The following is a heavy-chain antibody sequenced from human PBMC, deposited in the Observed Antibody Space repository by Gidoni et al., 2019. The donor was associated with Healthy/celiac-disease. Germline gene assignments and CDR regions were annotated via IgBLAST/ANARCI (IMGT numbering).Heavy chain of an antibody. CDR1: GYSFTSYW. V-gene: IGHV5-51*01. J-gene: IGHJ6*02. D-gene: IGHD6-13*01. CDR2: IYPGDSDN. CDR3: ARQGSESSSSPYGMDV. Sequence: EVQLVQSGAAVKTPGESLKISCKGSGYSFTSYWIGWVRQMPGKGLEWMGIIYPGDSDNRYSPSFQGQVTISADKSISTAYVQWSSLKASNTAMYYCARQGSESSSSPYGMDVWGQGTTVTVYS.